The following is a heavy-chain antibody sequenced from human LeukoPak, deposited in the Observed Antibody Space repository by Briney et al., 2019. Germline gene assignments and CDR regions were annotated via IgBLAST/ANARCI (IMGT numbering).Heavy chain of an antibody. CDR2: ISTSSSYK. V-gene: IGHV3-21*01. D-gene: IGHD2-15*01. CDR3: ARENEGYCRTANSQNPFDF. Sequence: GGSLRLSCAVSGFSFSTYTMNWVRQAPGRGLEWVASISTSSSYKHHADSVEGRFTISRDNAKNSLYLQMNSLRAEDTAVYYCARENEGYCRTANSQNPFDFGGQGTLVPV. J-gene: IGHJ4*02. CDR1: GFSFSTYT.